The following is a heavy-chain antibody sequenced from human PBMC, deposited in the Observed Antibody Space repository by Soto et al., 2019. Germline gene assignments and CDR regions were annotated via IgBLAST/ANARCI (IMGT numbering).Heavy chain of an antibody. D-gene: IGHD2-2*01. CDR1: GGSISSGGDY. J-gene: IGHJ4*02. CDR3: ARETCSSSSCYWYYFDY. CDR2: IYSSGST. V-gene: IGHV4-31*03. Sequence: QVQLQESGPGLVKPSQTLSLTCTVSGGSISSGGDYWSWIRQHPGKGLEWIGFIYSSGSTYYNPSLKSRITTSVDTSKNQFSLKLSSVTAADTAVYYCARETCSSSSCYWYYFDYWGQGTLVTVSS.